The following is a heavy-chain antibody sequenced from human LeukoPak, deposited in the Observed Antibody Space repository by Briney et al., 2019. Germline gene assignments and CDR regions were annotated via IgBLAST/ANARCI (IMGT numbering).Heavy chain of an antibody. Sequence: SETLSLTCAVYGGSFSGYYWSWIRQPPGKGLEWIGEINHSGSTNYSPSLKSRVTISVDTSKNQFSLKLSSVTAADTAVYYCARVATAIHRYFDYWGQGTLVTVSS. J-gene: IGHJ4*02. CDR3: ARVATAIHRYFDY. V-gene: IGHV4-34*01. CDR2: INHSGST. CDR1: GGSFSGYY. D-gene: IGHD2-21*02.